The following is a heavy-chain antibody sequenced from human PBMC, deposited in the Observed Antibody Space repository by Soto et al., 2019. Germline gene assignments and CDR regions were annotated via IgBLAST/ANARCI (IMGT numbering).Heavy chain of an antibody. Sequence: QVQLVESGGGVVQPGRSLRLSCAASGFTFSSYGMHWVRQAPGKGLEWVAVISYDGSKKYYADSVKGRFTISRDNSKNTLYLQMNSLRAEDTAVYYCAKVLEYYYDIWGQGTLVTVSA. CDR2: ISYDGSKK. V-gene: IGHV3-30*18. CDR3: AKVLEYYYDI. J-gene: IGHJ4*02. D-gene: IGHD3-22*01. CDR1: GFTFSSYG.